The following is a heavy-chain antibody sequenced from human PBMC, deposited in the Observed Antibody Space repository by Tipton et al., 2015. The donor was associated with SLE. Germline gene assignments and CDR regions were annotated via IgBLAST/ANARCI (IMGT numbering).Heavy chain of an antibody. V-gene: IGHV4-59*08. D-gene: IGHD3-10*01. CDR2: VHHSGTT. CDR3: ARAIGVNYFNL. Sequence: TLSLTCTVSTASISSYYWSWIRQPPGKGLEWIGYVHHSGTTNYSPSLKSRVTMSLDTSKRQFSLRLTSVTAADTAVYFCARAIGVNYFNLWGQGTLVTVSS. CDR1: TASISSYY. J-gene: IGHJ4*02.